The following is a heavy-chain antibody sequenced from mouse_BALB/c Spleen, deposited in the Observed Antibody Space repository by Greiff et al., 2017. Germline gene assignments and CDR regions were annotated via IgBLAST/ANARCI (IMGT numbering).Heavy chain of an antibody. CDR2: IDPANGNT. Sequence: EVQLVESGAELVKPGASVKLSCTASGFNIKDTYMHWVKQRPEQGLEWIGRIDPANGNTKYDPKFQGKATITADTSSNTAYLQLSSLTSEDTAVYYCARSGGPDYFDYWGQGTTLTVSS. CDR1: GFNIKDTY. D-gene: IGHD1-1*02. V-gene: IGHV14-3*02. J-gene: IGHJ2*01. CDR3: ARSGGPDYFDY.